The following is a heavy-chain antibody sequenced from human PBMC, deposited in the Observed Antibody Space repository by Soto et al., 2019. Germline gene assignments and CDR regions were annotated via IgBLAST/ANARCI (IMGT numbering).Heavy chain of an antibody. CDR2: IYYSGST. Sequence: QVQLQESGPGLVKPSQALSLTCTVSGGSISSGGYYWSWIRQHPGKGLEWIGYIYYSGSTYYNPSLKSRVTISVDTSKNQFSLKLSSVTAADAAVYYCARDRNIAARPSVRFDPWGQGTLVTVSS. CDR1: GGSISSGGYY. V-gene: IGHV4-31*03. D-gene: IGHD6-6*01. CDR3: ARDRNIAARPSVRFDP. J-gene: IGHJ5*02.